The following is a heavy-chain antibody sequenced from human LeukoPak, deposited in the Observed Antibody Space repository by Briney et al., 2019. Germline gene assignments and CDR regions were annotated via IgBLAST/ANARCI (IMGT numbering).Heavy chain of an antibody. J-gene: IGHJ6*02. CDR2: KSYDGSNK. D-gene: IGHD3-22*01. V-gene: IGHV3-30-3*01. CDR3: ARDPYYYDSSGYYEVYYYYGMDV. Sequence: GGSLRLSCAASGFTFSSYAMHWVRQAPGKGLEWVAVKSYDGSNKYYADSVKGRFTISRDNSKNTLYLQMNSLRAEDTAVYYCARDPYYYDSSGYYEVYYYYGMDVWGQGTTVTVSS. CDR1: GFTFSSYA.